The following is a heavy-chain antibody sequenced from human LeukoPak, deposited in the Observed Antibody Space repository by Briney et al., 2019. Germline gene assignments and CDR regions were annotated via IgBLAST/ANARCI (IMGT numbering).Heavy chain of an antibody. J-gene: IGHJ3*02. CDR3: ARGAFGSQWLARDAFDI. CDR2: ISYDGSNK. Sequence: GRTLRLSCAASGFTFSSYAMHWVRQAPGKGLEWVAVISYDGSNKYYADSVKGRFTISRDNSKNTLYLQMNSLRAEDTAVYYCARGAFGSQWLARDAFDIWGQGTMVTVSS. CDR1: GFTFSSYA. D-gene: IGHD6-19*01. V-gene: IGHV3-30*04.